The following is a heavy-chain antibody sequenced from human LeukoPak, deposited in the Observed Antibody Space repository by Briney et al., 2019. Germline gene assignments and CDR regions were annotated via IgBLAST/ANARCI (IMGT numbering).Heavy chain of an antibody. CDR3: ARDMRDSSGYYVGGSFFWFDP. J-gene: IGHJ5*02. D-gene: IGHD3-22*01. V-gene: IGHV4-59*11. Sequence: SETLSLTCTVSGGSISSHYWSWIRQPPGKGPEWIGYIYYSGSTNYNPSLKSRVTISVDTSKNQFSLKLSSVTAADTAVYYCARDMRDSSGYYVGGSFFWFDPWGQGTLVTVSS. CDR2: IYYSGST. CDR1: GGSISSHY.